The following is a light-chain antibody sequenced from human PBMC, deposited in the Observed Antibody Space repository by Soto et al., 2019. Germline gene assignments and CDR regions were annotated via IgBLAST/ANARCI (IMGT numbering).Light chain of an antibody. J-gene: IGLJ2*01. CDR2: DVS. CDR3: CSYAGTYTGI. V-gene: IGLV2-11*01. Sequence: QSVLTQPRSVSGSPGQSVTISCAGTSSDVGGYNYVSWYQHHPGKAPKLMIYDVSERPSGVPDRFSGSKSGNTASLTISGLQAEDEADYYCCSYAGTYTGIFGGGTKLTVL. CDR1: SSDVGGYNY.